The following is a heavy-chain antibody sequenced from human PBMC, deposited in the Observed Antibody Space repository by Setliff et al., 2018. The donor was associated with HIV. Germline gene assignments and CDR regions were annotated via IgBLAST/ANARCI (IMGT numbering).Heavy chain of an antibody. V-gene: IGHV7-4-1*02. CDR3: AREGIPTGIFGVVTGGGFDY. CDR1: GYTFTTYA. J-gene: IGHJ4*02. Sequence: ASVKVSCKASGYTFTTYAMNWVRQAPGQGLEWMGWINTNTGNPTSAQGFTGRFVFSVDTSVSTAYPQISSLKAEDTAVYYCAREGIPTGIFGVVTGGGFDYWGQGTLVTVSS. CDR2: INTNTGNP. D-gene: IGHD3-3*01.